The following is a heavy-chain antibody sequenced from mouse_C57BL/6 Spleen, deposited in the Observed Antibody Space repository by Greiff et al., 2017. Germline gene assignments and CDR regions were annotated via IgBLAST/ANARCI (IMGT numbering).Heavy chain of an antibody. V-gene: IGHV1-81*01. CDR1: GYTFTSYG. Sequence: VKLVESGAELARPGASVTLSCKASGYTFTSYGISWVKQRTGQGLEWIGEIYPRSGNTYYNEKFKGKATLTADKSSSTAYMELRSLTSEDSAVYFCARTLPGDYWGQGTTLTVSA. CDR3: ARTLPGDY. CDR2: IYPRSGNT. J-gene: IGHJ2*01. D-gene: IGHD4-1*01.